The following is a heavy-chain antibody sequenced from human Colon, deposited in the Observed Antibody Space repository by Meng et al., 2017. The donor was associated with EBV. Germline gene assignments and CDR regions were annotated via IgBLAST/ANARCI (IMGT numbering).Heavy chain of an antibody. CDR2: IYYGGST. V-gene: IGHV4-4*02. J-gene: IGHJ4*02. CDR3: ASLYGDFAF. CDR1: GISITSSNW. Sequence: QLQRRGPGPGLVKPSGTLSLTCAGSGISITSSNWWIWVRQPPGKGLEWIGEIYYGGSTNYNPSLKSRVTISLDESKNQFSLRLASMTAADTAVYYCASLYGDFAFWGQGTLVTVSS. D-gene: IGHD4-17*01.